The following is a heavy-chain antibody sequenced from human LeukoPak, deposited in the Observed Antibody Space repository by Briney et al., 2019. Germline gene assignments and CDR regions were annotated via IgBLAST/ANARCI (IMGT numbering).Heavy chain of an antibody. CDR1: GYTLTELS. V-gene: IGHV1-24*01. CDR3: ATWYSSSWSPFDY. D-gene: IGHD6-13*01. CDR2: FDPEDGET. J-gene: IGHJ4*02. Sequence: ASVQVSRKVCGYTLTELSMHWVRPAAAKEVEGVGGFDPEDGETIYAQKFQGRVTMTEDTSTDTAYMELSSLRSEDTAVYYCATWYSSSWSPFDYWGQRTLVTVSS.